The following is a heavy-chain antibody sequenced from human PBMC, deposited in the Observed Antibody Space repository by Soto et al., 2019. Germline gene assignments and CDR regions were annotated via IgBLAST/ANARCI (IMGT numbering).Heavy chain of an antibody. Sequence: PSETLSLTCTVSGGSISSYYWSWIRQPPGKGLEWIGYIYYSGSTNYNPSLKSRVTISVDTSKNQFSLKLSSVTAADTAVYYCARLLTYDFWSGYYPAYFDYWGQGTLVTVSS. J-gene: IGHJ4*02. CDR2: IYYSGST. D-gene: IGHD3-3*01. CDR1: GGSISSYY. CDR3: ARLLTYDFWSGYYPAYFDY. V-gene: IGHV4-59*01.